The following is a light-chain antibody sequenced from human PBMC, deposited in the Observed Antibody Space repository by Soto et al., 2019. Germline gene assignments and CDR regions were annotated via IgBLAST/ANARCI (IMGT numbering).Light chain of an antibody. J-gene: IGLJ1*01. V-gene: IGLV1-44*01. CDR1: SSNIGSNT. CDR2: SNN. CDR3: AAWDDSLNGRV. Sequence: QSVLTHSPSASWTPGQGVTISCSGSSSNIGSNTVNWYQQLPGTAPKLLIYSNNQRPSGVPDRFSGSKSGTSASLAISGLQSEDEADYYCAAWDDSLNGRVFGTGTKVTVL.